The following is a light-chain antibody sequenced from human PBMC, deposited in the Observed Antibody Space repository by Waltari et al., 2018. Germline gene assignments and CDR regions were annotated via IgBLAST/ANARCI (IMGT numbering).Light chain of an antibody. CDR3: QNHERLPAT. CDR1: QIVSRY. Sequence: IVLTQSPGPLSLSPGERATLSCRASQIVSRYLAWYQQRPGQAPRLLIYAASTRATGIPDRFSGSGYGTDFTLTISRLEPEDFAVYYCQNHERLPATFGQGTKVEIK. J-gene: IGKJ1*01. V-gene: IGKV3-20*01. CDR2: AAS.